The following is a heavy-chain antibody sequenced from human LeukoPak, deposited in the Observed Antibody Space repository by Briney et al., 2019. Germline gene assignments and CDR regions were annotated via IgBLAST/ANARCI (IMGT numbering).Heavy chain of an antibody. J-gene: IGHJ4*02. D-gene: IGHD3-22*01. CDR3: ARDAMHYYDSSGYRY. CDR2: ISAYNGNT. V-gene: IGHV1-18*01. CDR1: GYTFTSYG. Sequence: ASVKVSCKASGYTFTSYGISWVRQAPGQRLEWMGWISAYNGNTNYAQKLQGRVTMTTDTSTSTAYMELRSLRSDDTAVYYCARDAMHYYDSSGYRYWGQGTLVTVSS.